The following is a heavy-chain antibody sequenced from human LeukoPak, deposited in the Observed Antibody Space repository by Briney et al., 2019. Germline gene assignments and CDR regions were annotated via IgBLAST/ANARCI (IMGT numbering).Heavy chain of an antibody. CDR2: ISNSGNT. J-gene: IGHJ6*03. D-gene: IGHD3-10*01. Sequence: SETLSLTCIVSGGSISPYYWSWIRQPPGKGLEWIGYISNSGNTNYDPSLKSRVTISIDMSKKQLSLKLSSVTAAVTAVYYCARTDYHGSGTLGRIPQGYYYYMDVWGKGTTVTVSS. CDR3: ARTDYHGSGTLGRIPQGYYYYMDV. V-gene: IGHV4-4*08. CDR1: GGSISPYY.